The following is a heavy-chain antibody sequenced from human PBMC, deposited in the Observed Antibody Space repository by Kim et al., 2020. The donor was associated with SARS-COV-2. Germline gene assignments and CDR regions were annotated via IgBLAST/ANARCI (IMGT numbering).Heavy chain of an antibody. CDR3: ARDRTLERVDYYYYYGMDV. D-gene: IGHD1-1*01. J-gene: IGHJ6*02. CDR2: INSDGSST. V-gene: IGHV3-74*01. CDR1: GFTFSSYW. Sequence: GGSLRLSCAASGFTFSSYWMHWVRQAPGKGLVWVSRINSDGSSTSYADSVKGRFTISRDNAKNTLYLQMNSLRAEDTAVYYCARDRTLERVDYYYYYGMDVWGQGTTVTVSS.